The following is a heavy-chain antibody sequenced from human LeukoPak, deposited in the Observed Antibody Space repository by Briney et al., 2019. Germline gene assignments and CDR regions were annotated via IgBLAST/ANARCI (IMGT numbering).Heavy chain of an antibody. Sequence: PSETLSLTCTVSGGPITNSYWSWIRHSAGTGMEWIGRIHATWSTAYSPSLKSRVSMSLDMPTKQFSLTLSAVTAADTATYYCARILDRDIWGQGKLVTVSP. CDR1: GGPITNSY. V-gene: IGHV4-4*07. J-gene: IGHJ3*02. D-gene: IGHD3-22*01. CDR2: IHATWST. CDR3: ARILDRDI.